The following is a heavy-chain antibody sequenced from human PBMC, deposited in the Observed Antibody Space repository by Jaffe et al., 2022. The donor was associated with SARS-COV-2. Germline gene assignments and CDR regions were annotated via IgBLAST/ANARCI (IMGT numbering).Heavy chain of an antibody. CDR1: GGSISSGDYY. Sequence: QVQLQESGPGLVEASQTLSLTCTVSGGSISSGDYYWNWIRQHPGKGLEWIGFISYSGSTKYNPSLKSRFTISVDTSKNQLSLSLSSVTAADTAVYYCARDNIPSGVGSFDCWGQGTLVTVSS. J-gene: IGHJ4*02. CDR2: ISYSGST. V-gene: IGHV4-31*03. D-gene: IGHD3-10*01. CDR3: ARDNIPSGVGSFDC.